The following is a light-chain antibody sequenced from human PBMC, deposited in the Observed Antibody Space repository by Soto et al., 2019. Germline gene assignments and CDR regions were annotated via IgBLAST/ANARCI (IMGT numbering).Light chain of an antibody. Sequence: EVVMTQSPVTLSVSPGERATLSCRASQNLSRNLAWYQQQPGQAPRLLIFYASTRATGIPVRFSGSGSGTDFTLTISSLQSEDFAVYFCQQYDKWPRTFGQGTKLEIK. J-gene: IGKJ2*01. CDR3: QQYDKWPRT. CDR1: QNLSRN. CDR2: YAS. V-gene: IGKV3-15*01.